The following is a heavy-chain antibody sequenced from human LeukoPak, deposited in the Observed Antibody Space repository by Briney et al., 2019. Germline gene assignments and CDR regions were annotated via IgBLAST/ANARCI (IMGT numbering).Heavy chain of an antibody. J-gene: IGHJ4*02. CDR2: IGVSAGST. CDR3: AKILTGIDY. Sequence: PGGSLRLSCAASGFTFSSYAMSWVRQAPGKGLEWVSGIGVSAGSTYYRDSVKGRFTISRDNSKNTLYLQMNSLRAEDTAIYYCAKILTGIDYWGQGTLVTVSS. V-gene: IGHV3-23*01. D-gene: IGHD1-20*01. CDR1: GFTFSSYA.